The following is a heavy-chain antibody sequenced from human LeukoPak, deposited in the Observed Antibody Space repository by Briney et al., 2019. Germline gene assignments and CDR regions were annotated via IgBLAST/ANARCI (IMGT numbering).Heavy chain of an antibody. CDR3: AKNGGYYLNWFDY. J-gene: IGHJ4*02. CDR2: ISYDGSNK. CDR1: GFTFSSYG. D-gene: IGHD3-22*01. V-gene: IGHV3-30*18. Sequence: PGRSLRLSCAASGFTFSSYGMHWVRQAPGKGLEWVAVISYDGSNKYYADSVKGRFTISRNNSKNTLYLQMNSLRAEDTAVYYCAKNGGYYLNWFDYWGQGTLVTVSS.